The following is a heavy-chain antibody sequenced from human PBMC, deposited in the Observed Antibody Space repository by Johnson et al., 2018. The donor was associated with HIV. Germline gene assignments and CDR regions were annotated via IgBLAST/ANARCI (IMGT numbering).Heavy chain of an antibody. CDR2: ISYDGSNK. J-gene: IGHJ3*02. V-gene: IGHV3-30*18. Sequence: QVQLVESGGGVVQPGRSLRLSCAASGFTFSMYAMHWVRQAPGKGLEWVAVISYDGSNKYYADSLKGRFTISRDSSKNALYLQMNSLRAEDTAVYYCAKRYSGSLRDTFDIWGQGTMVTVSS. CDR3: AKRYSGSLRDTFDI. CDR1: GFTFSMYA. D-gene: IGHD1-26*01.